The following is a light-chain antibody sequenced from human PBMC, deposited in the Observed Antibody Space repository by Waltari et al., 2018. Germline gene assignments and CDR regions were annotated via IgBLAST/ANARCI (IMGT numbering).Light chain of an antibody. CDR2: RSS. V-gene: IGKV3D-15*01. CDR3: QQYNDWPPIT. Sequence: EIVMTQSPATLSVPPGDTATLSCRASQSVSVNVAWYQQKPGQAPRLLFYRSSTRATGFPARFTASGSGTEFTLTITGLQSEDFAVYFCQQYNDWPPITFGQGTQLGIK. J-gene: IGKJ5*01. CDR1: QSVSVN.